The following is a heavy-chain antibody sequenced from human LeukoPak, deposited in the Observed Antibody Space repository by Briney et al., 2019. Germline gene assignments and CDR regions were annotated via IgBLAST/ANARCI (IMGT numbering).Heavy chain of an antibody. CDR2: IRSKANSYAT. CDR3: TRQEPMGYYYESSGSLPFDY. CDR1: GFTFSGSA. J-gene: IGHJ4*02. D-gene: IGHD3-22*01. Sequence: SGGSLKLSCAASGFTFSGSAMHWVRQASGKGLEWVGRIRSKANSYATAYAASVKGRFTISRDDSKNTAYLQMNSLKTEDTAVYYCTRQEPMGYYYESSGSLPFDYWGQGTLVTVSS. V-gene: IGHV3-73*01.